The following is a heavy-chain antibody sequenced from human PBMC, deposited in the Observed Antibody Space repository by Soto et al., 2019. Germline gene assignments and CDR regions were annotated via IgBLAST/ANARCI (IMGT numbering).Heavy chain of an antibody. Sequence: QVLVQESGPGLVKPSQTLTLSCTVSGGSVDSGNHYWNWIRQPPGKGLEWIGYIYYGASTYYNPSLTSRATMSVHTSQSRFSLRLTSVTAADTAVYYCARDMGSAMTTRIFDHWGQGTLVTVSS. D-gene: IGHD4-17*01. V-gene: IGHV4-30-4*01. CDR2: IYYGAST. J-gene: IGHJ4*02. CDR1: GGSVDSGNHY. CDR3: ARDMGSAMTTRIFDH.